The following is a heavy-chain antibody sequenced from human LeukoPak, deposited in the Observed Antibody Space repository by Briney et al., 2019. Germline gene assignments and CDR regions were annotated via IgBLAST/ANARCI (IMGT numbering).Heavy chain of an antibody. CDR1: GGSTSSYY. D-gene: IGHD5-18*01. CDR3: ARGESYDRYFDC. J-gene: IGHJ4*02. Sequence: SETLSLTCTVSGGSTSSYYWSWIRQSPGRGLELIGYVYHTGSTNYNPSHKCRVTISIDTSKNQFSLKVSSVTAADTAVYYCARGESYDRYFDCWGQGTLVTVSS. V-gene: IGHV4-59*12. CDR2: VYHTGST.